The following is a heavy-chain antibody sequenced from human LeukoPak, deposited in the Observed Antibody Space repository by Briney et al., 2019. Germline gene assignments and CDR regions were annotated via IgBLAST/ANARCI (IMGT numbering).Heavy chain of an antibody. CDR2: IDASGRT. Sequence: SETLSLTCTVSGGSISSYYWSWIRQPAGRGLEWIGRIDASGRTNYNPSLKSRVTMSVDTSKKQFSLKVNSVTAADTAVYYCAREYGDFDYWGQGTLVTVSS. CDR1: GGSISSYY. CDR3: AREYGDFDY. V-gene: IGHV4-4*07. J-gene: IGHJ4*02. D-gene: IGHD4-17*01.